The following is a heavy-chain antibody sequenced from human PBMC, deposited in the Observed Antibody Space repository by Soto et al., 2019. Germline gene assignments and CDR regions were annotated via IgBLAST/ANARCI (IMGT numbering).Heavy chain of an antibody. J-gene: IGHJ6*01. CDR3: ARGASNLGA. CDR2: IYRDGTT. CDR1: GFIVSTNY. V-gene: IGHV3-53*01. Sequence: PGGSLRLSCEASGFIVSTNYMTWVRQAPGKGLEWVSVIYRDGTTYYADSVKGRFTISRGSSKNTLYLQLNSLRAEDTAVYYCARGASNLGAWGQGTTVTVSS. D-gene: IGHD4-4*01.